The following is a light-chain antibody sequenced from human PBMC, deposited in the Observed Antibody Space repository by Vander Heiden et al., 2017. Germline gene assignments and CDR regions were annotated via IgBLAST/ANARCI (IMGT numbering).Light chain of an antibody. CDR1: SSNIGAGYD. J-gene: IGLJ3*02. V-gene: IGLV1-40*01. Sequence: QSVLTQPPSVSGAPGQRVTISCTGRSSNIGAGYDVHWYQQLPGTAPKLLIYGNSNRPSGVPDRFSGSKSGTSASLAITGLQAEDEADYYCQSYDSSLSCLVFGGGTKLTVL. CDR2: GNS. CDR3: QSYDSSLSCLV.